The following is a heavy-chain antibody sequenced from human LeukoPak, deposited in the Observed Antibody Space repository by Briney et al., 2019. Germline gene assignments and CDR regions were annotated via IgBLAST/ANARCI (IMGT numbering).Heavy chain of an antibody. D-gene: IGHD5-12*01. J-gene: IGHJ4*02. CDR3: ARGRYSGTTYYFDY. CDR1: GFTFSTSW. V-gene: IGHV3-7*03. CDR2: IKKDGSET. Sequence: GGSLRLSCAASGFTFSTSWMSWVRQVPGKGLEWVANIKKDGSETYYVDSVKGRFTISRDNAKNSLYLQMNSLRAGDTAMYYCARGRYSGTTYYFDYWGQGTLVTVSS.